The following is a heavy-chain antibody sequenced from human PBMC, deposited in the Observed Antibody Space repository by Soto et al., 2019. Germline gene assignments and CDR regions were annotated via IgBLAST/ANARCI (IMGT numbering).Heavy chain of an antibody. J-gene: IGHJ6*02. Sequence: PGWSLRLSCAVSGFTFTDYGMYWVRQAPGKGLEWVAVISYDVTNEYYVDSVKGRFNISRDNSKNTLSLHMSSLTAEDTAVYYCAKVLVPAARDSYYYGFDVWGQGTTVTVS. CDR1: GFTFTDYG. CDR2: ISYDVTNE. D-gene: IGHD2-2*01. V-gene: IGHV3-30*18. CDR3: AKVLVPAARDSYYYGFDV.